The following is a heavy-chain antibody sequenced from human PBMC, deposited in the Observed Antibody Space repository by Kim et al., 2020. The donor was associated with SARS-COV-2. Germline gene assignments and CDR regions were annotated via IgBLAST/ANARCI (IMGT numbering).Heavy chain of an antibody. D-gene: IGHD3-22*01. Sequence: NPSLKSRVTISVDTSKNQFSLKLSSVTAADTAVYYCMAFADYDTSGYQDYWGQGTLVTVSS. V-gene: IGHV4-31*02. J-gene: IGHJ4*02. CDR3: MAFADYDTSGYQDY.